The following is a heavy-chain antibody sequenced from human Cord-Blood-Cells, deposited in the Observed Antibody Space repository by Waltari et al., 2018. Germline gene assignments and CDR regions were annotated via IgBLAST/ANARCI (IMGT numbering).Heavy chain of an antibody. Sequence: EVQLVESGGGLVQPGGSLRLSCAASGFTFSSYWMSWVRQAPGKGLEWVANIKQDGSEKYYVDSEKGRFTISRDNAKNSLYLQMNSLRAEDTAVYYCARIRIVRAFDIWGQGTMVTVSS. CDR2: IKQDGSEK. CDR1: GFTFSSYW. V-gene: IGHV3-7*01. J-gene: IGHJ3*02. CDR3: ARIRIVRAFDI. D-gene: IGHD6-6*01.